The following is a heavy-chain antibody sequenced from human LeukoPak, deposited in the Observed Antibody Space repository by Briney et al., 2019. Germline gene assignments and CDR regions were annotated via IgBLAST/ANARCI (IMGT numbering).Heavy chain of an antibody. V-gene: IGHV4-38-2*02. J-gene: IGHJ4*02. D-gene: IGHD3-3*01. CDR2: IYYSGVT. CDR3: AREGGFYRPLDY. CDR1: GGSVSSGYY. Sequence: PSETLSLTCTISGGSVSSGYYWVWVRQPPGKGLEWIASIYYSGVTYFNPSLEGRVTISVDTSRNQFSLSLRSVTAADTAVYYCAREGGFYRPLDYSGQGTLVTVSS.